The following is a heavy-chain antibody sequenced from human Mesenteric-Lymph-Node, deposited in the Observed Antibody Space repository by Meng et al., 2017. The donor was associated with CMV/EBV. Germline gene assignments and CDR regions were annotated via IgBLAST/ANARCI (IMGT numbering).Heavy chain of an antibody. CDR3: ARPVGYCSDTSCYLAY. J-gene: IGHJ4*02. V-gene: IGHV7-4-1*02. D-gene: IGHD2-2*01. CDR1: YTCGSYG. Sequence: YTCGSYGMSWMGQDRGRGREWMGWSKNGTGNPTYSQNFTERLVFSLHTSISTAYLQISSLEAEDTAVYYCARPVGYCSDTSCYLAYWGQGTLVTVSS. CDR2: SKNGTGNP.